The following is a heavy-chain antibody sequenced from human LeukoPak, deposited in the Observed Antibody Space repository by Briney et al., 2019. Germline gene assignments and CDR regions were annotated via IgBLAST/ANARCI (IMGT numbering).Heavy chain of an antibody. V-gene: IGHV1-24*01. D-gene: IGHD1-26*01. CDR1: GYTLTELS. J-gene: IGHJ6*02. CDR3: ATDPFSGSYYYYYGMDV. CDR2: FDPEDGET. Sequence: ASVKVSCKVSGYTLTELSMHWVRQAPGKGLEWMGGFDPEDGETIYAQKFQGRVTMTEDTSTDTAYVELSSLRSEDTAVYCCATDPFSGSYYYYYGMDVWGQGTTVTVSS.